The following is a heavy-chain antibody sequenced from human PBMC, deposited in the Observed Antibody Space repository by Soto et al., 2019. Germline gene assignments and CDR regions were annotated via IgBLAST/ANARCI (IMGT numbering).Heavy chain of an antibody. D-gene: IGHD2-2*01. J-gene: IGHJ6*02. V-gene: IGHV1-69*01. CDR1: GGTFSSYA. CDR3: ARSQGSSTSLEIYYYYYYGMDG. CDR2: IIPISETT. Sequence: QVQLVQSGAEVKKPGSSVKVSCKASGGTFSSYAISWVRPAPGQGLEWMGGIIPISETTNYAQKFQGRVTITADESKSTAYMELSSLRSEDTAVYYCARSQGSSTSLEIYYYYYYGMDGWGQGTTVTVSS.